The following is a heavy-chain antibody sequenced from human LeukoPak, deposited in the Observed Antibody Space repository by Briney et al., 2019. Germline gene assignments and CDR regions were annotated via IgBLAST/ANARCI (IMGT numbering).Heavy chain of an antibody. Sequence: SETLSLTCTVSGGSISSYYWSWIRQPPGKGLEWIGYIYYSGSTNYSPSLKSRVTISVDTSKNQFSLKLSSVTAADTAVYYCARVIVVPAAVFDYWGQGTLVTVSS. D-gene: IGHD2-2*01. J-gene: IGHJ4*02. CDR1: GGSISSYY. CDR3: ARVIVVPAAVFDY. CDR2: IYYSGST. V-gene: IGHV4-59*01.